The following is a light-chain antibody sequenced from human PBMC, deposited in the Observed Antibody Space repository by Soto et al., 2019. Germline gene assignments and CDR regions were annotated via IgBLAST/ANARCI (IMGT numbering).Light chain of an antibody. Sequence: ETVLTQSPGTLSLSPGERVTLSCRASQTVASNYFAWYQQRPGQAPRLLMNGASTRATGVPDRFSGSGSGTDFTLTISRLEPEDCAVYYCQQYTNSRWTFGQGTKVDIK. CDR3: QQYTNSRWT. CDR1: QTVASNY. J-gene: IGKJ1*01. V-gene: IGKV3-20*01. CDR2: GAS.